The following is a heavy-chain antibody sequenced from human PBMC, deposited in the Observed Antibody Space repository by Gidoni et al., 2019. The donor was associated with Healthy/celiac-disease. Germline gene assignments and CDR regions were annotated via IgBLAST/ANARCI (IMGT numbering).Heavy chain of an antibody. D-gene: IGHD3-22*01. CDR3: AKGGGYYYDSSGYHHYFDY. CDR1: GFTFSSYA. CDR2: ISGSGGST. Sequence: EVQLLESGGGLVQPGGSLRLSCSAAGFTFSSYAISWVRQAPGKGLEWVAAISGSGGSTYYADSVKGRFTISRDNSKNTLYLQMNSLRAEDTAVYYCAKGGGYYYDSSGYHHYFDYWGQGTLVTVSS. J-gene: IGHJ4*02. V-gene: IGHV3-23*01.